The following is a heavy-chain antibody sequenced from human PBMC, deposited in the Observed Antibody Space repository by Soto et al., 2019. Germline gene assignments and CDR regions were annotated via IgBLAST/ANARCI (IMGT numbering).Heavy chain of an antibody. CDR2: IYYSGST. V-gene: IGHV4-59*08. Sequence: SETLSLTCTVSGGSISSYYWSWIRQPPGKGLEWIGYIYYSGSTNYNPSLKSRVTISVDTSKNQLSLKLSSVTAADTAVYYCARAQGSGFLVSWGQGTLVTVSS. D-gene: IGHD3-10*01. J-gene: IGHJ4*02. CDR3: ARAQGSGFLVS. CDR1: GGSISSYY.